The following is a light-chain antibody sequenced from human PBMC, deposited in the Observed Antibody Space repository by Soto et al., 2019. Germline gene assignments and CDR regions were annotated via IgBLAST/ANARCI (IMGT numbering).Light chain of an antibody. Sequence: EIVLTQSPGTLSLFPGERATLSCRASQSVDSSYIAWYQHKPGQAPRLLIYGASSRASGIPDRFSGSGSGTDFTLSISRLEPEDFAVYFCRHYGSSPRTFGQGTKVDIK. J-gene: IGKJ1*01. V-gene: IGKV3-20*01. CDR3: RHYGSSPRT. CDR1: QSVDSSY. CDR2: GAS.